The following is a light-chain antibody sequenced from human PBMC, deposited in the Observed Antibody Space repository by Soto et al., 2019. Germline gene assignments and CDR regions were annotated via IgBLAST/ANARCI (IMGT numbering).Light chain of an antibody. V-gene: IGKV1-5*01. CDR2: DAS. CDR1: QSISSW. J-gene: IGKJ1*01. CDR3: QQYNSYSPRT. Sequence: DVQMTQSPSTLSASVGDRVTITCRASQSISSWLAWYQQKPGKAPKLLIYDASSLESGVPSRFSDSGSGTEFTLTISSLQPDDFATYYCQQYNSYSPRTFGQGTKVDIK.